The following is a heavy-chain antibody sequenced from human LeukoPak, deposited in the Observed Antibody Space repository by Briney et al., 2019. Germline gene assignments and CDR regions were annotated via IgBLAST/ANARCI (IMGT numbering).Heavy chain of an antibody. D-gene: IGHD3-10*01. CDR3: ARRFYGSGSYYYYYYYYMDV. Sequence: ASVKVSCKASGYTFTSYDIYWVRQATGQGLEWMGWMNPNSGNTGYAQKFQGRVTMTRNTSISTAYMELSSLRSEDTAVYYCARRFYGSGSYYYYYYYYMDVWGKGTTVTISS. J-gene: IGHJ6*03. CDR2: MNPNSGNT. CDR1: GYTFTSYD. V-gene: IGHV1-8*01.